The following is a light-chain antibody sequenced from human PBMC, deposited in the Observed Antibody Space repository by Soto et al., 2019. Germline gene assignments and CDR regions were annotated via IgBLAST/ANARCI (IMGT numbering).Light chain of an antibody. V-gene: IGKV3-20*01. J-gene: IGKJ2*01. CDR2: GAS. CDR1: PSVGSNY. Sequence: EIALTQSPGTLSFSPGETATLSCKASPSVGSNYLAWYQQKPGQGPRLLIHGASTRATGVPDRFSGSGSGTDFTLTVSRLEPEDFAVFYCQQYGSSPPTFGQGTK. CDR3: QQYGSSPPT.